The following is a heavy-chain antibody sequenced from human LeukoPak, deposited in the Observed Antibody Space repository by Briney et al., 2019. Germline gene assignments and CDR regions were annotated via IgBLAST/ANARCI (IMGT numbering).Heavy chain of an antibody. CDR2: ISGDGGST. CDR1: GFTFDDYA. V-gene: IGHV3-43*02. D-gene: IGHD6-13*01. Sequence: GGSLRLSCAASGFTFDDYAMHWVRQAPGKGLEWVSLISGDGGSTYYADSVKGRFTISRDNSKNSLYLQMNSLRTEDTALYYCAKDPTRSWIGGAYFDYWGQGTLVTVSS. CDR3: AKDPTRSWIGGAYFDY. J-gene: IGHJ4*02.